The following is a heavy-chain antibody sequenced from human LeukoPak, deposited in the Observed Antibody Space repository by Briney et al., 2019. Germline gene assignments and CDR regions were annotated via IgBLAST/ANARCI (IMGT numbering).Heavy chain of an antibody. D-gene: IGHD5-12*01. CDR2: TYTSGST. J-gene: IGHJ4*02. V-gene: IGHV4-61*02. CDR1: GGSISSGSYY. Sequence: PSQTLSLTCTVSGGSISSGSYYWSWIRQPAGKGLEWIGRTYTSGSTNYNPSLKSRVTMSIDTSKNQFSLKLSSVTAADTAVYYCARGLVATKRFDYWGQGTLVTVSS. CDR3: ARGLVATKRFDY.